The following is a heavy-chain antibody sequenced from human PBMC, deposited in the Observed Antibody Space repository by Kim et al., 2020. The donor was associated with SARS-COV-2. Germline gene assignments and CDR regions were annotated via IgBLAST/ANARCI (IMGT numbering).Heavy chain of an antibody. CDR3: ARDLLSPVMATAGTLAFDI. CDR1: GFSISSYA. D-gene: IGHD5-18*01. J-gene: IGHJ3*02. CDR2: ISDSGRFT. V-gene: IGHV3-23*01. Sequence: GGSLRLSCAASGFSISSYAMNWVRQAPGKGLEWVSAISDSGRFTFYADSVKGRFTVSRDSSNNTLYLSMNSLRADDTAVYYCARDLLSPVMATAGTLAFDIWGQ.